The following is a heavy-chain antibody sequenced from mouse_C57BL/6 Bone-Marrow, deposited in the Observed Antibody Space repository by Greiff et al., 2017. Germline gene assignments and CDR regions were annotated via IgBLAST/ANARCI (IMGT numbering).Heavy chain of an antibody. CDR2: IDPADGET. Sequence: EVQLQQSGAELVKPGASVKLSCTASGFNIKDYYMHWVKQRPEQGLEWIGRIDPADGETKYAPKFQGKATITADTSSNTAYLQLSSLTSEDTAVYYGALHYYGSSPFAYWGQGTLVTVSA. V-gene: IGHV14-2*01. CDR1: GFNIKDYY. D-gene: IGHD1-1*01. CDR3: ALHYYGSSPFAY. J-gene: IGHJ3*01.